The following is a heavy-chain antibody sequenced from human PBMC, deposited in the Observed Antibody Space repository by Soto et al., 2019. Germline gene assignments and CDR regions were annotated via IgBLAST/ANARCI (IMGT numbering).Heavy chain of an antibody. V-gene: IGHV4-30-2*06. CDR2: IYPSGTS. J-gene: IGHJ5*01. Sequence: SETLSLTCAVSGDSISGGGFSWNWIRQSPGKGLEWIGYIYPSGTSYFNPSLKSRVSISLDKSRNQFSLRLSSMTAADTAVYYCASGHYSGTESTAWGHGTLVTVSS. CDR1: GDSISGGGFS. D-gene: IGHD3-10*01. CDR3: ASGHYSGTESTA.